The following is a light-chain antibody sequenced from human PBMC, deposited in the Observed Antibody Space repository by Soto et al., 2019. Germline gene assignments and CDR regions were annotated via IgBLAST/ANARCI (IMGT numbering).Light chain of an antibody. CDR2: DES. CDR1: QDIRNS. CDR3: QQYENLVT. J-gene: IGKJ5*01. Sequence: DIQMTQSPSFLSASVGDRVTITCQASQDIRNSLNWYQQKPGTDPNLLIYDESNLETGVPSRFSGSGSGTDFSFSISSLQPEDIATYYCQQYENLVTFGQGTRLEIK. V-gene: IGKV1-33*01.